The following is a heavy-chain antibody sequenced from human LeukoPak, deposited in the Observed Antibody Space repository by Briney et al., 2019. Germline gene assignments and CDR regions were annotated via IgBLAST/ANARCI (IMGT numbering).Heavy chain of an antibody. CDR2: IYYSGST. Sequence: SETLSLTCTVSGGSISSSSYSWGWIRQPPGKGLEWIGSIYYSGSTYYNPSLKSRVTISVDTSKNQFSLKLSSVTAADTAVYYCARQDYGDYWFDYWGQGTLVTVSS. CDR1: GGSISSSSYS. J-gene: IGHJ4*02. D-gene: IGHD4-17*01. CDR3: ARQDYGDYWFDY. V-gene: IGHV4-39*01.